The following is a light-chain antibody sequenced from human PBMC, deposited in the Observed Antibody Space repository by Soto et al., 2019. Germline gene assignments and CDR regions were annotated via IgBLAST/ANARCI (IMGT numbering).Light chain of an antibody. V-gene: IGKV3-20*01. J-gene: IGKJ3*01. CDR1: QSVSSSY. CDR3: QHYGTSAL. CDR2: GAS. Sequence: EIVLTQSPGTLSLSPGERATLSCRASQSVSSSYLAWYQQKPGQAPRLLIYGASSRATGIPDRFSVSASGTDFTLTISRLEPEDFAVYYCQHYGTSALFGPGTNVDI.